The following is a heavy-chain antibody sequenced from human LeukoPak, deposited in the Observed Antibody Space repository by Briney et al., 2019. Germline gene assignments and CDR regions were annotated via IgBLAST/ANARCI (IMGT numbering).Heavy chain of an antibody. CDR3: ARDASALY. J-gene: IGHJ4*02. CDR1: GLIFSKYW. Sequence: PGGSLRLSCAASGLIFSKYWMTWVRQAPGKGLEWGASIKPDGSEKYYLDSVKGRFTISRDNARDSLYLQMNSLRDDDTSVYFCARDASALYWGRGTLVTVSS. D-gene: IGHD6-19*01. V-gene: IGHV3-7*01. CDR2: IKPDGSEK.